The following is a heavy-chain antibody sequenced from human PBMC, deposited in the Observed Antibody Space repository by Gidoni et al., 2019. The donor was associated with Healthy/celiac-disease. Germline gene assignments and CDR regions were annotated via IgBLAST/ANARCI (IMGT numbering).Heavy chain of an antibody. D-gene: IGHD5-18*01. Sequence: QVQLVQSGAEVKKPGSSVKVSCKASGGTFSSYAISWVRQAPGQGLEWMGGIIPIFGTANYAQKFQGRVTITADESTSTAYMELSSLRSEDTAVYYCARGPIARSPEIQLWTYYFDYWGQGTLVTVSS. J-gene: IGHJ4*02. CDR1: GGTFSSYA. CDR2: IIPIFGTA. CDR3: ARGPIARSPEIQLWTYYFDY. V-gene: IGHV1-69*01.